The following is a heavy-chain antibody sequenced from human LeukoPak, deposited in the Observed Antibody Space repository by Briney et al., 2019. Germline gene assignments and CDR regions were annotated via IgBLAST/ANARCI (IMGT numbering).Heavy chain of an antibody. CDR1: GGTFSSYA. V-gene: IGHV1-69*04. J-gene: IGHJ4*02. D-gene: IGHD3-10*01. Sequence: ASVKVSCKASGGTFSSYAISWVRQAPGQGLEWMGRIIPILGIANYAQKFQGRVTITADKSTSTAYMELSSLRSEDTAVYYCARVRGSGSYSREDYWGQGTLVTVSS. CDR3: ARVRGSGSYSREDY. CDR2: IIPILGIA.